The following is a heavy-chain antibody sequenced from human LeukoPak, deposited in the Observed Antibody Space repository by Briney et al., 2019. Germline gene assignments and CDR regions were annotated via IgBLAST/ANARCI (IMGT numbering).Heavy chain of an antibody. J-gene: IGHJ5*02. CDR2: ISAYNGNT. D-gene: IGHD6-6*01. CDR3: ARDLIAVRPGWFGP. CDR1: GYTFNTYG. V-gene: IGHV1-18*01. Sequence: ASVKVSCKASGYTFNTYGISWVRQAPGQRPEWMGWISAYNGNTNYAQKFQGRVTMTTDTSTSTAYMELRSLRSDDTAVYFCARDLIAVRPGWFGPWGQGTLVTVSS.